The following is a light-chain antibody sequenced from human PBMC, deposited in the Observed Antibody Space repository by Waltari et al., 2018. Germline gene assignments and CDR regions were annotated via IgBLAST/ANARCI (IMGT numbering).Light chain of an antibody. Sequence: DIVMPQSPDSLLVSLGERATINCKSGQTLLYSSNNKNYLAWYQQKPGQPPKLLIYWASARESGVPDRFSGSGSGTDFTLTISSPQAEDVAVYYCQQYYSTPPTFGQGTRLEIK. V-gene: IGKV4-1*01. CDR1: QTLLYSSNNKNY. CDR2: WAS. CDR3: QQYYSTPPT. J-gene: IGKJ5*01.